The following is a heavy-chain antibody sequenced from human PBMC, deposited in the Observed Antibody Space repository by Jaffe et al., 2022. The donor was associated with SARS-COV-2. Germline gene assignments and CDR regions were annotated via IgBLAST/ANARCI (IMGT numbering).Heavy chain of an antibody. CDR3: ARSYDILDY. D-gene: IGHD3-9*01. CDR1: GFTFSSYA. V-gene: IGHV3-30*04. Sequence: QVQLVESGGGVVQPGRSLRLSCAASGFTFSSYAMHWVRQAPGKGLEWVAVISYDGSNKYYADSVKGRFTISRDNSKNTLYLQMNSLRAEDTAVYYCARSYDILDYWGQGTLVTVSS. J-gene: IGHJ4*02. CDR2: ISYDGSNK.